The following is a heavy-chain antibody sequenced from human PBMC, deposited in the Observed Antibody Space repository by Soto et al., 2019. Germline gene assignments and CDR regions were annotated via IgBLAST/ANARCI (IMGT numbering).Heavy chain of an antibody. CDR1: GYTFPSYG. V-gene: IGHV1-69*04. CDR3: ARDGVREFDY. CDR2: IIPILGIA. D-gene: IGHD3-10*01. J-gene: IGHJ4*02. Sequence: ASVRVSCQASGYTFPSYGISWVRQATGQGLERMGRIIPILGIANYAQKFQGRVTITADKSTSTAYMELSSLRSEDTAVYYCARDGVREFDYWGQGTLVTVSS.